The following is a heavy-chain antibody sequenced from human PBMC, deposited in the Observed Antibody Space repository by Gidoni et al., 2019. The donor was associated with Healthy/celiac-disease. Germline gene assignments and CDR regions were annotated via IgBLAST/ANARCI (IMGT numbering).Heavy chain of an antibody. J-gene: IGHJ4*02. D-gene: IGHD3-3*01. CDR2: IYTRGSP. V-gene: IGHV4-4*07. Sequence: QVQLQESGPGLVKPSETLSRTCTVPGGSISSYYGSWIRQPAGKGLEWIGRIYTRGSPNYNPSLTSRFTMSVYTSKNQFSLKLSSVTAADTAVYYCAREDYDFWSGYRDWGQGTLVTVSS. CDR1: GGSISSYY. CDR3: AREDYDFWSGYRD.